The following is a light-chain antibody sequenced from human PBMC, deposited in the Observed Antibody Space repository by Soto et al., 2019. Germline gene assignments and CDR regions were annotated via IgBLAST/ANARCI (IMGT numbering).Light chain of an antibody. J-gene: IGLJ1*01. V-gene: IGLV2-14*01. CDR2: DVN. CDR3: SSYTISSTPLYV. CDR1: SSDVGAYDY. Sequence: YVLTQHASVSGSPRQSIAISCTGTSSDVGAYDYVSWYQQHAGKAPKLMIYDVNNRPSGVSNRFSGSKSGNTASLTISGLQAEDEADYYCSSYTISSTPLYVFGTGTKVTVL.